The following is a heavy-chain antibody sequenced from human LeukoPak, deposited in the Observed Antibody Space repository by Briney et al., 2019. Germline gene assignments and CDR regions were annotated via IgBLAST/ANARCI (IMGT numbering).Heavy chain of an antibody. CDR2: IYYSGST. CDR3: AREPGIAAAGVPEYNWFDP. V-gene: IGHV4-59*01. Sequence: SETLSLTCTGSGGSISSYYWSFIRQPPGNGLERIGYIYYSGSTNYNPSLKSRVTISVDTSKNQFSLKLSSVTAADTTVYYCAREPGIAAAGVPEYNWFDPWGQGTLVTVSS. D-gene: IGHD6-13*01. J-gene: IGHJ5*02. CDR1: GGSISSYY.